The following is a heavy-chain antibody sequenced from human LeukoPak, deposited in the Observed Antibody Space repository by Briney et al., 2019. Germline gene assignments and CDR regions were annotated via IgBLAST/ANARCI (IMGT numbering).Heavy chain of an antibody. CDR3: ARDRYDDFWSGYPTDWFDP. D-gene: IGHD3-3*01. J-gene: IGHJ5*02. V-gene: IGHV1-18*01. CDR2: ISAYNGNT. CDR1: GYTFTSYG. Sequence: ASVTVSCKASGYTFTSYGISWVRQAPGQGLEWMGWISAYNGNTNYAQKLQGRVTMTTDTSTSTAYMELRSLRSDDTAVYYCARDRYDDFWSGYPTDWFDPWGQGTLVTVSS.